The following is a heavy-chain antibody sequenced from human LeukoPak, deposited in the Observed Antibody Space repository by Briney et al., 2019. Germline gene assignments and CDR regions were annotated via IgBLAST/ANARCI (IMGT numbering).Heavy chain of an antibody. V-gene: IGHV3-7*01. CDR3: ARDVDWNYDL. J-gene: IGHJ4*02. CDR1: GFTFSNYW. Sequence: GGSLRLPCAASGFTFSNYWMNWVRQAPGKGLEWVANIKGSDKGHVDSVKGRFSVSRDDARNSLYLQMDSLRAEDTAVYYCARDVDWNYDLWGQGTVVRVSS. D-gene: IGHD1-7*01. CDR2: IKGSDK.